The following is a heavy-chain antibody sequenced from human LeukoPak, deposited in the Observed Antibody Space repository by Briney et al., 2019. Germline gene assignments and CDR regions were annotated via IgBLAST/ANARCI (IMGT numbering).Heavy chain of an antibody. CDR1: GGSISSYY. CDR3: ARKTYDSSGLIPHPGVFDI. D-gene: IGHD3-22*01. Sequence: SETLSLTCTVSGGSISSYYWSWIRQPPGKGLEWIGYIYYSGSTNYNPSLKSRVTISVDKSKDQFSLKLSSVTAADTVVYYCARKTYDSSGLIPHPGVFDIWGQGTMVTVSS. V-gene: IGHV4-59*12. J-gene: IGHJ3*02. CDR2: IYYSGST.